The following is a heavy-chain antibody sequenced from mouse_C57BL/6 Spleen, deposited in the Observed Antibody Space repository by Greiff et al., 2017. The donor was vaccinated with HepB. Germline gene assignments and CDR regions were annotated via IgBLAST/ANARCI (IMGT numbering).Heavy chain of an antibody. CDR1: GYTLTSTW. CDR3: ARDGDY. Sequence: FRRHRSGAELAKPGASGRWSGKASGYTLTSTWRHGVKQRPGRVRDGMEYINPSSGYTKYNQKFKDKATLTADKSSSTAYMQLSSLTYEDSAVYYCARDGDYWGQGTTLTVSS. J-gene: IGHJ2*01. CDR2: INPSSGYT. V-gene: IGHV1-7*01. D-gene: IGHD2-3*01.